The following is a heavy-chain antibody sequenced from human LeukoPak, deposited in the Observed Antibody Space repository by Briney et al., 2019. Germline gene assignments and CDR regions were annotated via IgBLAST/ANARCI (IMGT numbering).Heavy chain of an antibody. J-gene: IGHJ4*02. Sequence: ASVKVSCKASGYTFSSYGISWVRQAPGQGLEWMGWISPYNGNTEYGQKVQGRVTMTTDRPTTTASMELRSLRSDDTAMYYCARTSGYTFDYWGQGTLVTVSS. V-gene: IGHV1-18*01. D-gene: IGHD3-22*01. CDR1: GYTFSSYG. CDR2: ISPYNGNT. CDR3: ARTSGYTFDY.